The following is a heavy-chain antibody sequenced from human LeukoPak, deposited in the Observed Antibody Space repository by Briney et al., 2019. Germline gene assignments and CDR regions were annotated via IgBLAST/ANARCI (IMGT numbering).Heavy chain of an antibody. CDR2: IIPIFGIA. CDR1: GGTFSSYA. V-gene: IGHV1-69*13. Sequence: ASVKVSCKASGGTFSSYAISWVRQAPGQGLEWMGGIIPIFGIANYAQKFQGRVTITADESTSTAYMELSSLRSDDTAVYYCARVGTTVSPFDYWGQGTLVTVSS. CDR3: ARVGTTVSPFDY. J-gene: IGHJ4*02. D-gene: IGHD4-11*01.